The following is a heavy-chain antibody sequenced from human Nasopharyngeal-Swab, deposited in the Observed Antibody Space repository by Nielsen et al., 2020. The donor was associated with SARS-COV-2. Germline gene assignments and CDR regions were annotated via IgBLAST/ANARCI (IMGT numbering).Heavy chain of an antibody. V-gene: IGHV3-21*01. D-gene: IGHD6-13*01. CDR3: AGRPRYSSSWYSPYYYYGRDV. Sequence: GESLKISCAASGFTFSSYSMNWVRQAPGKGLEWVSSISSSSSYIYYADSVKGRFTISRDNAKNSLYLQMNSLRAEDTAVYYCAGRPRYSSSWYSPYYYYGRDVWGQGTTVTVSS. CDR2: ISSSSSYI. CDR1: GFTFSSYS. J-gene: IGHJ6*02.